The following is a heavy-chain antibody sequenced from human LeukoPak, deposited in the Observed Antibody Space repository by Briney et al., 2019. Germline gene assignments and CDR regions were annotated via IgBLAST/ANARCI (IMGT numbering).Heavy chain of an antibody. D-gene: IGHD2-2*01. Sequence: GGSLRLSCAASGFTFSNAWMSWVREAPGKGLEWVGRIKSKTDGGATDYAAPVKGGVTISRDDSKNTLYLQMSSLKTEDTAVYYCTTEGVGYCSSTSCPKRKTARYYYYGMDVWGKGTTVTVSS. CDR1: GFTFSNAW. J-gene: IGHJ6*04. CDR3: TTEGVGYCSSTSCPKRKTARYYYYGMDV. CDR2: IKSKTDGGAT. V-gene: IGHV3-15*01.